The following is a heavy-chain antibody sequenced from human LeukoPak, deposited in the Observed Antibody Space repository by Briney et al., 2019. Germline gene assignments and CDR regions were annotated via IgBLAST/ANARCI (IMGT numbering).Heavy chain of an antibody. V-gene: IGHV3-33*01. CDR2: IWYDGSHK. J-gene: IGHJ4*02. CDR3: ARAPTIYGVVANYFDI. Sequence: PGGSLRLSCAASGFTFSSYGMHWVRQAPGKGLEWVAGIWYDGSHKYYEDSVKGRFTISRDNSNNTLYLQMSSLRAEDTAVLYCARAPTIYGVVANYFDISGQGTLVTVYS. D-gene: IGHD3-3*01. CDR1: GFTFSSYG.